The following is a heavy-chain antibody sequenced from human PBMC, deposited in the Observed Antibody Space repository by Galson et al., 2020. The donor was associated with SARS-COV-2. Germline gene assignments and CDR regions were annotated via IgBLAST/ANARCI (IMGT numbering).Heavy chain of an antibody. J-gene: IGHJ4*02. CDR2: IHHSGST. V-gene: IGHV4-30-2*01. CDR3: ARTVIDVTEYYLDS. Sequence: SETLSLTCAVSGGPISSGGYSWSSIRHPPGKALEWIGYIHHSGSTYYNPSLKSRITISIDRSKNQFSLNLSSVTAADTAVFYCARTVIDVTEYYLDSWGQGILVAVSS. D-gene: IGHD3-10*02. CDR1: GGPISSGGYS.